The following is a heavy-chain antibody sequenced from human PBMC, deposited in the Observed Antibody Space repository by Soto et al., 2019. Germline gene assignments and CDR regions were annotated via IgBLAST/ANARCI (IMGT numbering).Heavy chain of an antibody. V-gene: IGHV1-2*04. Sequence: QVQLVQSGAEVKKPGASVKVSCKASGYTFTGYYMHWVRQAPGQGLEWMGWINPNSGGTNYAQKFQGWVTMTRDTSISTAYMELSRLRSDDTAVYYCARGPRYCSGGSCYSPGCDPWGPGTLVTVSS. D-gene: IGHD2-15*01. CDR2: INPNSGGT. CDR1: GYTFTGYY. CDR3: ARGPRYCSGGSCYSPGCDP. J-gene: IGHJ5*02.